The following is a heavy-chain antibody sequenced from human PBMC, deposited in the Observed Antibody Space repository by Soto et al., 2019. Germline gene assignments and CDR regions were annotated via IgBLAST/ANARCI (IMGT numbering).Heavy chain of an antibody. V-gene: IGHV3-23*01. CDR3: AKDGRYYDYIWGSYAQ. CDR1: GFTFSSYA. Sequence: EVQLLESGGGLVQPGGSLRLSCAASGFTFSSYAMSWVRQAPGKGLERVSAISGSGGSTYYADSVKGRFTISRDNSKNTLYLQMNSLRAEDTAVYYCAKDGRYYDYIWGSYAQWGQGTLVTVSS. J-gene: IGHJ4*02. D-gene: IGHD3-16*01. CDR2: ISGSGGST.